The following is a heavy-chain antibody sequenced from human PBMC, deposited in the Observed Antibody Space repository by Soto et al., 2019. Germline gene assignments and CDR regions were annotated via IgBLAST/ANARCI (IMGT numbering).Heavy chain of an antibody. CDR1: GDTFTIFA. D-gene: IGHD5-12*01. J-gene: IGHJ4*02. CDR2: IIPTIGTT. Sequence: QVQLVQSGAEVKKPGSSVKVSCTASGDTFTIFAISWVRQAPGQGLEWMGGIIPTIGTTNYAQRFQGRITITGDESTGTAYMELSSRKSEDTAVYYCARDLGSGYDPGDYWGQGTLVTVSS. V-gene: IGHV1-69*12. CDR3: ARDLGSGYDPGDY.